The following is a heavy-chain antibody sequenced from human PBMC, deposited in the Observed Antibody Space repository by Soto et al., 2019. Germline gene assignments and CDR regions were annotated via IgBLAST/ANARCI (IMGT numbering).Heavy chain of an antibody. CDR3: ARDPGYCSGGSCYSVYYYYGMDV. Sequence: QVQLQQSGPGLVKPLQTLSLTCAISGDSVSSNSAAWNWIRQSPSRGLEWLGRTYYRSKWYNDYAVSVKSRITINPDTSKNQFSLQLNSVTPEDTAVYYCARDPGYCSGGSCYSVYYYYGMDVWGQGTTVTVSS. J-gene: IGHJ6*02. CDR1: GDSVSSNSAA. CDR2: TYYRSKWYN. D-gene: IGHD2-15*01. V-gene: IGHV6-1*01.